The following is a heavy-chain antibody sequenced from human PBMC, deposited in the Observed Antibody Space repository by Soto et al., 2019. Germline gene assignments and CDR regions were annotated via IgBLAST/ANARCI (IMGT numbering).Heavy chain of an antibody. J-gene: IGHJ6*02. CDR3: ARDGGVLRYLPHGMDV. D-gene: IGHD3-9*01. V-gene: IGHV1-69*13. Sequence: SVKVSCKASGGTFSSYAISWVRQAPGQGLEWMGGIIPIFGTANYAQKFQGRVTITADESTSTAYMELSSLRSEDTAVYYCARDGGVLRYLPHGMDVWGQGTTVTVSS. CDR2: IIPIFGTA. CDR1: GGTFSSYA.